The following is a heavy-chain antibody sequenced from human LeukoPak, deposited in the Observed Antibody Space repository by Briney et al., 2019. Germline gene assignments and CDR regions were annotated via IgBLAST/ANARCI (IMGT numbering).Heavy chain of an antibody. Sequence: GGSVRLSCVDSGFTFSTSWMAWVRQAPGKGLEWVANIKEDGSAKNYVGSVRGRFTVSRDNAKKSVYLEMNSLRAEDTAVYYCARDRAYNRFDYWGPGTLVTVSS. CDR3: ARDRAYNRFDY. D-gene: IGHD5-24*01. V-gene: IGHV3-7*01. J-gene: IGHJ4*02. CDR1: GFTFSTSW. CDR2: IKEDGSAK.